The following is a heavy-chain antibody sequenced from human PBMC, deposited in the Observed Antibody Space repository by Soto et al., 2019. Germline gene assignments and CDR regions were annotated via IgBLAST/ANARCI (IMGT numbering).Heavy chain of an antibody. D-gene: IGHD3-22*01. J-gene: IGHJ3*02. V-gene: IGHV1-18*01. CDR3: ARERITMIVVVHKGHNDAFDI. Sequence: ASVKVSCKASGYTFTSYGISWVRQAPGQGLEWMGWISAYNGNTNYAQKLQGRVTMTTDTSTSTAYMELRSLRSDDTAVYYCARERITMIVVVHKGHNDAFDIWGQGTMVTVS. CDR1: GYTFTSYG. CDR2: ISAYNGNT.